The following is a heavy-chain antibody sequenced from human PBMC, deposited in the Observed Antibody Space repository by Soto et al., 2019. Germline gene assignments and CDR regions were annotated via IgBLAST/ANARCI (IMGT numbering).Heavy chain of an antibody. CDR1: GNTFSNYY. D-gene: IGHD2-21*02. Sequence: QVQLVQSGAEVKKPGASVKVSCKASGNTFSNYYIHWVRQAPGQGLEWVGTINPSGGHTTYAQKFLGRVTMTRDTSTSTLYMEVTRLRSEDTAVYYCARGGHVVVVTAAFDYWGQGTLVTVSS. V-gene: IGHV1-46*03. CDR2: INPSGGHT. CDR3: ARGGHVVVVTAAFDY. J-gene: IGHJ4*02.